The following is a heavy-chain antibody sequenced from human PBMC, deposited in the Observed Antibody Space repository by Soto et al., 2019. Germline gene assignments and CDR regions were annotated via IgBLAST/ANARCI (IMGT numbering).Heavy chain of an antibody. V-gene: IGHV5-51*01. Sequence: GESLKISCKASGYSFTAYWIGWVRQMPGKGLEWMGIIYPGDSDTRYSPSFQGQVTISADKSISTAYLQWSSLKASDSAMFYCARKDIAGNSVDFWGQGTLVTVSS. CDR1: GYSFTAYW. J-gene: IGHJ4*02. CDR2: IYPGDSDT. D-gene: IGHD6-13*01. CDR3: ARKDIAGNSVDF.